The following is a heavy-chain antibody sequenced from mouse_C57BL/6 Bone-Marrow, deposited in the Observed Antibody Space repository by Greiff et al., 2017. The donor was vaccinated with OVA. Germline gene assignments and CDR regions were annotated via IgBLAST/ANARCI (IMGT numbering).Heavy chain of an antibody. Sequence: EVKLVESGGGLVQPGGSLKLSCAASGFTFSDFYMYWIRQTPKKRLEWVAYISNGGGSTYYPDTVKGRFTISRDNAKNTLYLQMSRLKSEDTAMYYCARLDAMDYWGQGTSVTVSS. V-gene: IGHV5-12*01. CDR2: ISNGGGST. J-gene: IGHJ4*01. CDR3: ARLDAMDY. CDR1: GFTFSDFY.